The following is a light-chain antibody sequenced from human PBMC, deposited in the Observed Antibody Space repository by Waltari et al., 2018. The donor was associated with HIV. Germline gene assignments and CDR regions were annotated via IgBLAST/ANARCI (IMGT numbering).Light chain of an antibody. Sequence: SSGLTQPPSVSVAPGQTATITCEGNNIGNTGVHRLQQKPGQAPMVVIDDYSERPTGILERFACCTSGNPAALTLSRVEAGDEADYYCQVWDTIMLFGGGTKLSVL. CDR3: QVWDTIML. CDR2: DYS. J-gene: IGLJ2*01. CDR1: NIGNTG. V-gene: IGLV3-21*01.